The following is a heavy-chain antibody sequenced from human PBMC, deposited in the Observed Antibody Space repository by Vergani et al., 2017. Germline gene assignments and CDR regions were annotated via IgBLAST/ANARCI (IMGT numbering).Heavy chain of an antibody. CDR2: IYYSGST. CDR1: GGSISSYY. V-gene: IGHV4-59*12. J-gene: IGHJ4*02. Sequence: QVQLQESGPGLVKPSETLSLTCTVSGGSISSYYWSWIRQPPGKGLEWIGYIYYSGSTNYNPSLKSRVTISVDRSKNQFSLKLSSVTAADTAVYYCARGGGQGYSGYDSLYPFDYWGQGTLVTVSS. CDR3: ARGGGQGYSGYDSLYPFDY. D-gene: IGHD5-12*01.